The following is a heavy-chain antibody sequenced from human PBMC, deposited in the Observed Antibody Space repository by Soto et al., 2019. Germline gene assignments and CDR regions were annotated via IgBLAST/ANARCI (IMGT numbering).Heavy chain of an antibody. CDR3: ARDVVRSTAGDS. J-gene: IGHJ4*02. Sequence: QLQLVQSGTEVKEPGSSVKVSCKASGGTFSTSSFVWVRQGPGQGLEWMGGIIPIFTRTNFARKFQGRVTCSADESTRTTYMELRSLTSEDTAIYYCARDVVRSTAGDSWGQGTLVTVSS. V-gene: IGHV1-69*01. CDR1: GGTFSTSS. D-gene: IGHD2-15*01. CDR2: IIPIFTRT.